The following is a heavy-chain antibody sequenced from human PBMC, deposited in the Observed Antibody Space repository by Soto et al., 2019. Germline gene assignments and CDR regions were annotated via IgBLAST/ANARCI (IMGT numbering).Heavy chain of an antibody. CDR2: ISANFGTT. J-gene: IGHJ5*02. D-gene: IGHD6-19*01. CDR3: ARCVGAVALNWFDP. V-gene: IGHV1-18*01. Sequence: ASVKVSCKASGGTFSTYGMNWVRLAPGQGLEGMGGISANFGTTNYSQKLQGRVTMTTDPSTSTAYMELRSLRSDDTAVYYCARCVGAVALNWFDPWGQGTLVTVS. CDR1: GGTFSTYG.